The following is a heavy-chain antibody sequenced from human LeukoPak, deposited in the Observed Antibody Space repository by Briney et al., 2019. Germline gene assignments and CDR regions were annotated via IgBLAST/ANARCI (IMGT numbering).Heavy chain of an antibody. CDR1: GYTLTALS. D-gene: IGHD3-22*01. Sequence: AASVKVSCKVSGYTLTALSMHWVRQAPGKGFEWLGRFDPEKGETIYAQKFQGRVTMTEDTSTDTAYMELSSLRSEDTAVYYCATEGYYDSSGYYNDYWGQGTLVTVSS. V-gene: IGHV1-24*01. CDR2: FDPEKGET. CDR3: ATEGYYDSSGYYNDY. J-gene: IGHJ4*02.